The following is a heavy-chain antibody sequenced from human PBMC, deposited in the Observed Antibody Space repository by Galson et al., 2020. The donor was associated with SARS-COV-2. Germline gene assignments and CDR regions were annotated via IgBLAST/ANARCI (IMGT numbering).Heavy chain of an antibody. V-gene: IGHV3-33*01. CDR2: IWYDGSNK. D-gene: IGHD1-26*01. J-gene: IGHJ4*02. Sequence: GESLKISCAASGFTFSSYGMHWVRQAPGKGLEWVAVIWYDGSNKYYADSVKGRFTISRDNSKNTLYLQMNSLRAEDTAVYYCAREGYSGSYYVVYFDYWGQGTLVTVSS. CDR3: AREGYSGSYYVVYFDY. CDR1: GFTFSSYG.